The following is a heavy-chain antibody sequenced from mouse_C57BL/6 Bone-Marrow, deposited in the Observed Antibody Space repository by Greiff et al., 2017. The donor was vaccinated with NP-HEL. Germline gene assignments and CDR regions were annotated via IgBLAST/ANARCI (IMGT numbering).Heavy chain of an antibody. CDR3: ARREGGYYVGFAY. V-gene: IGHV1-69*01. D-gene: IGHD2-3*01. CDR1: GYTFTSYW. Sequence: QVQLQQSGAELVMPGASVKLSCKASGYTFTSYWMHWVKQRPGQGLEWIGEIDPSDSYTNYNQKFKGKSTLTVDKSSSTAYMQLSSLTSEDSAVYYCARREGGYYVGFAYWGQGTLVTVSA. J-gene: IGHJ3*01. CDR2: IDPSDSYT.